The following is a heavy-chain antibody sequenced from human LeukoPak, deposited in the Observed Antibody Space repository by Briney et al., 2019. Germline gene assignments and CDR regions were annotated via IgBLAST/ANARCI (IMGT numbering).Heavy chain of an antibody. CDR1: GYTFTGYY. D-gene: IGHD1-7*01. CDR3: ARDRGNWNYVFDY. CDR2: INPNSGAT. V-gene: IGHV1-2*02. Sequence: ASVKVSCTASGYTFTGYYIHWVRQAPGQGLEWMGWINPNSGATNYAQKFQGRVSMTRDTSITTAYMELSGLRSDDTAVYYCARDRGNWNYVFDYWGQGTLVTVSS. J-gene: IGHJ4*02.